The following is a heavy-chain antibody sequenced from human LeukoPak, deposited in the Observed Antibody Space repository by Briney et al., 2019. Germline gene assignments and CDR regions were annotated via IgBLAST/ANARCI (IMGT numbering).Heavy chain of an antibody. CDR1: GLTFYDYA. D-gene: IGHD1-14*01. Sequence: PGGPLRLSCARSGLTFYDYARNRVPRAPGEGRQGGAAVSGVGQRNFDADSVKGRFTIFKDNSMNTLSLQMNSLRADDTALYYCATEQDNLLVLSHFDAGGQGILVTVSA. J-gene: IGHJ5*02. V-gene: IGHV3-23*01. CDR3: ATEQDNLLVLSHFDA. CDR2: VSGVGQRN.